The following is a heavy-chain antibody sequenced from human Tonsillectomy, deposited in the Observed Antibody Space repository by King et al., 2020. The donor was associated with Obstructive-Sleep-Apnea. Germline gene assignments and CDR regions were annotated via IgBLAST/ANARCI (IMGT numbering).Heavy chain of an antibody. J-gene: IGHJ4*02. CDR3: ARGDPLVVNSPDYFDY. CDR2: INHSGRT. CDR1: GGSFSDYY. D-gene: IGHD3-22*01. V-gene: IGHV4-34*01. Sequence: VQLQQWGAGLLKPSETLSLTCAVYGGSFSDYYWSWIRQPPGKGLEWIGEINHSGRTNYNPSLKSRVTISVDTSKNQFSLKLSSVTAADTAVYYCARGDPLVVNSPDYFDYWGQGTLVTVSS.